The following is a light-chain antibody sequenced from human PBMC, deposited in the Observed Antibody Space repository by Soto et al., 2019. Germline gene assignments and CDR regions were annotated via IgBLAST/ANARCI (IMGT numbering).Light chain of an antibody. V-gene: IGLV2-14*01. Sequence: QSALTQPASVSGSPGQSITISCTGTSSDVGAYNYVSWYQQHPGKAPKLMIYEVSNRPSGVSNRFSGSKSANTASLTISGLQAEDDADYYCSSYTSTFYVFGTGTKVTVL. CDR3: SSYTSTFYV. CDR2: EVS. CDR1: SSDVGAYNY. J-gene: IGLJ1*01.